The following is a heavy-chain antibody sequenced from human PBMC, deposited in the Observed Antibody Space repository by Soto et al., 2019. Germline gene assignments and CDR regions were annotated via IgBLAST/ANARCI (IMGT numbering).Heavy chain of an antibody. J-gene: IGHJ6*02. CDR3: ACGLDYYSMDV. D-gene: IGHD2-21*01. Sequence: QVQLVQSGAEVKKPGSSVKVSCKASGGTFSSYTISWVRQAPGQGLEWMGRIIPILGIANYAQKFQGRVTITAEKSTSTAYMDLSSLRCEDTAVYYCACGLDYYSMDVWGQGTTVTVSS. CDR2: IIPILGIA. CDR1: GGTFSSYT. V-gene: IGHV1-69*02.